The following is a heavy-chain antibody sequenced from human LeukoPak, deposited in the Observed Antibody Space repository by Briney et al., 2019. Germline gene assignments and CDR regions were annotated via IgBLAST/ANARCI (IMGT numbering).Heavy chain of an antibody. CDR1: GYTFTGYY. D-gene: IGHD5-24*01. J-gene: IGHJ5*02. CDR2: INPNSGGT. Sequence: GASVKVSCKASGYTFTGYYMHWVRQAPGQGLEWMGWINPNSGGTNYAQKFQGRVTMTRDTSISTAYMELSRLRSDDTAVYYCARASQRWLRGYWFDPWGQGTLVTVSS. CDR3: ARASQRWLRGYWFDP. V-gene: IGHV1-2*02.